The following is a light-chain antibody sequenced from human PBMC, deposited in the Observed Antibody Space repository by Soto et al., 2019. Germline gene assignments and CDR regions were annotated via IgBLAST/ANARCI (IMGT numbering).Light chain of an antibody. CDR2: SNT. CDR1: SSNIGSHT. V-gene: IGLV1-44*01. Sequence: QSALTQPPSASGTPGQTIAISCSGGSSNIGSHTVNWYQQLPGTAPRLLIYSNTQRPSGVPDRFSGSESGTSASLAISGLQSEYEGDYYCAAWDDSLNGVVFGGGTKLTVL. CDR3: AAWDDSLNGVV. J-gene: IGLJ2*01.